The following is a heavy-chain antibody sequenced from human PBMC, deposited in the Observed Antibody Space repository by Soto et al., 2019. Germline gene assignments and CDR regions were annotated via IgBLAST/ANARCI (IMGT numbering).Heavy chain of an antibody. CDR2: ISGSGGST. V-gene: IGHV3-23*01. CDR3: VKGRGYSYGSHYFDY. D-gene: IGHD5-18*01. J-gene: IGHJ4*02. CDR1: GFTFSSYA. Sequence: GESLKISCAASGFTFSSYAMSWVRQAPGKGLEWVSAISGSGGSTYYADSVKGRFTISRDNSKNTLYLQMNSLRAEDTAVYYCVKGRGYSYGSHYFDYWGQGTLVTVSS.